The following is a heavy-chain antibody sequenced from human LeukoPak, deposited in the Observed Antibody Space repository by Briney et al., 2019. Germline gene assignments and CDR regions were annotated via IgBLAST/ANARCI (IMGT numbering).Heavy chain of an antibody. J-gene: IGHJ4*02. CDR1: GFTFSSYA. D-gene: IGHD3-22*01. V-gene: IGHV3-23*01. CDR2: ITASGGST. CDR3: TKRDSSGYYEGY. Sequence: GGSLRLSCAASGFTFSSYAMSWVRQTPGRGLEWVSTITASGGSTNYAASVKGRFTISRDNSKNTLYLQMNSLRAEDTAVYYCTKRDSSGYYEGYWGQGTLVTVSS.